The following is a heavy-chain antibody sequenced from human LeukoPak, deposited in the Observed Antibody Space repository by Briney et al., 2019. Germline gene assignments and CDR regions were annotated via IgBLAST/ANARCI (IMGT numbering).Heavy chain of an antibody. CDR3: ARAQTTVTINWFDP. CDR1: GFTFSSYW. D-gene: IGHD4-17*01. Sequence: AGGSLRLSSAASGFTFSSYWMHWVRQAPGKGLVSVSRINTDRSTTSYADSVKGRFTISRDNTKNTLYLQMNSLRAEDTAVYFCARAQTTVTINWFDPWGQGTLVTVSS. V-gene: IGHV3-74*01. J-gene: IGHJ5*02. CDR2: INTDRSTT.